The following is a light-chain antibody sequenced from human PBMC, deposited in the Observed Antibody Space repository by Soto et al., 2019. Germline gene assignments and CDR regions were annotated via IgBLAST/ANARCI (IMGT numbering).Light chain of an antibody. CDR3: AAWDDSLNGYV. CDR2: SNN. J-gene: IGLJ1*01. CDR1: RSNIGNNS. V-gene: IGLV1-44*01. Sequence: QAVVTQPPSASGTPGQRVTISCSGSRSNIGNNSVNWYQQLPGAAPKLLMHSNNQRPSGVPDRFSGSNSGTSASLDISGLQAEDEADYYCAAWDDSLNGYVLGSGTKLTVL.